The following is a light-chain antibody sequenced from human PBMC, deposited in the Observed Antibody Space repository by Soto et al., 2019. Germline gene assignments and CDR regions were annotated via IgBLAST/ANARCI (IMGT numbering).Light chain of an antibody. CDR2: AAT. CDR1: QHIGTS. V-gene: IGKV1-39*01. CDR3: QQVYNTFWT. Sequence: DIQMTQSPSSLSAFVGDSVTVTCRASQHIGTSLHWYQQKAGTAPKVLISAATKLQSGVPSRFSGSGSGTDFTLTISNLQPEDSSTFYCQQVYNTFWTFGRGTKVELK. J-gene: IGKJ1*01.